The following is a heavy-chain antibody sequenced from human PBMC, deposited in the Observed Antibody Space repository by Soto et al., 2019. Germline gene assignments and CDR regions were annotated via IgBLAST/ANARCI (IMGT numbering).Heavy chain of an antibody. D-gene: IGHD3-10*01. CDR3: ARVTMVRGVYKVFDY. Sequence: QVQLVQSGAEVKKPGASVKVSCKASGYTFTSYAMHWVRQAPGQRLEWMGWINAGNGNTKYSQKFQGRVTITRDTSASTAYMKLSSLRSEDTAVYYCARVTMVRGVYKVFDYWGQGTLVTVSS. J-gene: IGHJ4*02. V-gene: IGHV1-3*01. CDR2: INAGNGNT. CDR1: GYTFTSYA.